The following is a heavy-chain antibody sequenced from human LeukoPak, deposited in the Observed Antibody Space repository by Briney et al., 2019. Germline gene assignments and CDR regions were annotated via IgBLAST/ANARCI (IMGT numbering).Heavy chain of an antibody. CDR2: ISSSSSYI. CDR1: GFTFSSYS. J-gene: IGHJ4*02. CDR3: AKGIRIAAAGRVDY. Sequence: PGGSLRLSCAASGFTFSSYSMNWVRQAPGKGLEWVSSISSSSSYIYYADSVKGRFTISRDNSKNTLYLQMNSLRAEDTAVYYCAKGIRIAAAGRVDYWGQGTLVTVSS. V-gene: IGHV3-21*01. D-gene: IGHD6-13*01.